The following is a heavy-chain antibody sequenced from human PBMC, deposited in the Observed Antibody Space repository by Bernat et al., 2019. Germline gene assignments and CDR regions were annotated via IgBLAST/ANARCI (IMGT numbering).Heavy chain of an antibody. V-gene: IGHV4-30-4*01. D-gene: IGHD6-6*01. Sequence: QVQLQESGPGLVKPSQTLSLTCTVSGGSISSGDYYWSWIRQPPGKGLEWIGYIYYSGSTYYNPSLKSRVTISVDTSKNQFSLKLSSVTAADTAVYYCARVRTSSSYGIRWFDPWGQGTLVTVSS. CDR3: ARVRTSSSYGIRWFDP. CDR2: IYYSGST. CDR1: GGSISSGDYY. J-gene: IGHJ5*02.